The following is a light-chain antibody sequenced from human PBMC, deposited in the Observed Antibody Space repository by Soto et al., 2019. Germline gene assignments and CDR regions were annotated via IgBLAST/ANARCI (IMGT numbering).Light chain of an antibody. J-gene: IGKJ2*01. V-gene: IGKV3-20*01. CDR1: QTVRSNY. CDR3: QQYGSSISYT. CDR2: GAS. Sequence: VLTQSPGTLSLSPGERATLSCRASQTVRSNYLAWYQQKPGQAPRLLIYGASSRATGIPDRFSGSGSGTDFTLTIGRLEPEDFAVYYCQQYGSSISYTFGQGTKLEIK.